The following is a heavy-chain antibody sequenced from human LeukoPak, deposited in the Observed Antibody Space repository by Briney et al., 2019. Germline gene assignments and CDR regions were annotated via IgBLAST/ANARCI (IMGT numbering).Heavy chain of an antibody. D-gene: IGHD4-17*01. V-gene: IGHV3-53*01. J-gene: IGHJ4*02. Sequence: PGGSLRLSCAASEFTFSSYSMSWVRQAPGKGLEWVSVIYSDGSTYYEDSVKGRFTISRDNSKNTLYLQMNSLRAEDTAVYYCARYDYGDSYFDYWGQGTLVTVSS. CDR1: EFTFSSYS. CDR2: IYSDGST. CDR3: ARYDYGDSYFDY.